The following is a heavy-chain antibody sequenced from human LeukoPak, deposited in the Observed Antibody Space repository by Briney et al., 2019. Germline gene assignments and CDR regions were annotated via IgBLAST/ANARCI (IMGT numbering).Heavy chain of an antibody. V-gene: IGHV3-7*01. CDR2: IRADGSDK. J-gene: IGHJ4*02. Sequence: PGGSLILSCEASGFSFRDYAMNWVRQAPGKGLEWVANIRADGSDKYYVDSMKGRFTISRDNAKNSLYLQMNSLRAEDTAVYYCAVARGDWGQGTLVTVSS. CDR1: GFSFRDYA. CDR3: AVARGD. D-gene: IGHD3-10*01.